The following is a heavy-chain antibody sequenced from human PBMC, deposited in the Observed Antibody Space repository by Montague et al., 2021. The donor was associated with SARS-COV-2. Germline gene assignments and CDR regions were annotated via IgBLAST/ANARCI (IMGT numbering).Heavy chain of an antibody. CDR3: ARSGVGIFDFSYFDS. CDR2: RYQNGAT. D-gene: IGHD3-3*01. Sequence: ETLSLTCSVSGFSISSGYYWGWIRQTPGKGLEWIGSRYQNGATYYSPSLKRPVTILLDTSKNQFPLSLTSVTAADTAVYYCARSGVGIFDFSYFDSWGQGSLVIVSS. CDR1: GFSISSGYY. J-gene: IGHJ4*02. V-gene: IGHV4-38-2*02.